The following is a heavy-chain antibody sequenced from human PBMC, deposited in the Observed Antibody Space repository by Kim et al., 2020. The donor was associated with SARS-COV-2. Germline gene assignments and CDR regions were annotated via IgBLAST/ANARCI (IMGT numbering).Heavy chain of an antibody. Sequence: GGSRRLSCAASGFTFSSYAMSWVRQAPGKGLEWVSGVSGSGGSMYYADSVKGRFTISRDNSKNTLHLQMNTLRAEDTAVYYCAKDLGRKPSYGMDVWGQG. D-gene: IGHD1-26*01. CDR2: VSGSGGSM. J-gene: IGHJ6*02. CDR1: GFTFSSYA. CDR3: AKDLGRKPSYGMDV. V-gene: IGHV3-23*01.